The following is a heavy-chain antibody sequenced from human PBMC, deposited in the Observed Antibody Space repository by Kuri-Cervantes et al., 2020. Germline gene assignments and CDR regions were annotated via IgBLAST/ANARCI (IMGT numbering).Heavy chain of an antibody. CDR3: ARGYSYDNRGIDY. J-gene: IGHJ4*02. CDR2: ISHSGST. D-gene: IGHD5-18*01. CDR1: GFTFDDYG. Sequence: ESLKISCAASGFTFDDYGMSWVRQAPGKGLEWIGEISHSGSTNYNPSLKSRVTISVDTSKSQFSLKLSSVTAADTAVYYCARGYSYDNRGIDYWGQGTLVTVSS. V-gene: IGHV4-34*01.